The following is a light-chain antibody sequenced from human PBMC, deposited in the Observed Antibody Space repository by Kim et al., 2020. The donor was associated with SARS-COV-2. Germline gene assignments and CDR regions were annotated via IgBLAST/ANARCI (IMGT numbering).Light chain of an antibody. V-gene: IGKV1-12*01. J-gene: IGKJ1*01. CDR1: HGISIW. CDR2: SAS. CDR3: QQANSFPRT. Sequence: PASVGDRVTITCRASHGISIWLAWYQQKPGKAPKLLIYSASSLQRGVPSRFSGSGSGTNFTLTISSLQPEDFATYYCQQANSFPRTFGQGTKLEI.